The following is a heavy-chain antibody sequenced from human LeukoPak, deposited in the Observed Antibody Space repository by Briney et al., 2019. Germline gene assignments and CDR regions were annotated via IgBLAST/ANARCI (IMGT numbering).Heavy chain of an antibody. Sequence: PGGSLRLSCAASGLTFTTYAMTWVRQAPGKGLEWVSGISGSGGSTYYADSVKGRFTISRDSSNNMVYLQMNSLRAEDTAVYYCGNHDYSDYYGGPGTLVTVSA. D-gene: IGHD4-11*01. CDR2: ISGSGGST. J-gene: IGHJ4*02. CDR3: GNHDYSDYY. V-gene: IGHV3-23*01. CDR1: GLTFTTYA.